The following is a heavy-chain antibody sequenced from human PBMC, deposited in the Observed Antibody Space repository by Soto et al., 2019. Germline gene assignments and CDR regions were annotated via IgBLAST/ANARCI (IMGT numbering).Heavy chain of an antibody. Sequence: QVQLVQSGAEVRKSGSSVKVSCKAAGGTFSDYALSWVRQAPGQGLEWMGGIIPMFATTNYAQKFQGRVTIAAADSANRAHMELSSLKSEDTAVYYCARGRGIGFSSTWNIYWYYNMDVWGQGTTVTVSS. D-gene: IGHD6-13*01. V-gene: IGHV1-69*01. J-gene: IGHJ6*02. CDR2: IIPMFATT. CDR3: ARGRGIGFSSTWNIYWYYNMDV. CDR1: GGTFSDYA.